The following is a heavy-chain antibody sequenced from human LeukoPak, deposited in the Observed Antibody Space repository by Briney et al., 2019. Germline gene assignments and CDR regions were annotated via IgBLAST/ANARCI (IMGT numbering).Heavy chain of an antibody. Sequence: GGSLRLSCAASGFTFSSYGMHWVRQAPGKGLEWVAVIWYDGSNKYYADSVKGRFTISRDNSKNTLYLQMNSLRAEDTAVYCCARENSRSFAKFDYWGQGTLVTVSS. V-gene: IGHV3-33*01. CDR2: IWYDGSNK. CDR1: GFTFSSYG. J-gene: IGHJ4*02. D-gene: IGHD3-3*01. CDR3: ARENSRSFAKFDY.